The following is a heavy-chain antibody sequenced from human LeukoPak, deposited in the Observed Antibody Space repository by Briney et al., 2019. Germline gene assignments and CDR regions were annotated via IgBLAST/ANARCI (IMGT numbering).Heavy chain of an antibody. CDR3: ARVLPTLGRSLASDWFDP. Sequence: ASVKVSCKASGYTFTGYYMHWVRQAPGQGLEWMGGINPNSGGTNYAQKFQGRATMTRDTSISTAYMELSRLRSDDTAVYYCARVLPTLGRSLASDWFDPWGQGTLVTVSS. CDR1: GYTFTGYY. D-gene: IGHD3-3*02. V-gene: IGHV1-2*02. CDR2: INPNSGGT. J-gene: IGHJ5*02.